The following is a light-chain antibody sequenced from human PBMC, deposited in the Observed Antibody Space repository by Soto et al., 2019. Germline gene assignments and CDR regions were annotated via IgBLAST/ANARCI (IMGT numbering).Light chain of an antibody. J-gene: IGKJ1*01. CDR3: HQTYSTPHP. V-gene: IGKV1-39*01. CDR2: SAS. Sequence: DIQMTQSPSSLSASVGDRVTITCRAGQTVTDYLNWYQHKPGKAPKLLIYSASTLQSGVPSRFSGSGSGTDFPLTITSLQPEDFGTYYCHQTYSTPHPFGQGTRVQI. CDR1: QTVTDY.